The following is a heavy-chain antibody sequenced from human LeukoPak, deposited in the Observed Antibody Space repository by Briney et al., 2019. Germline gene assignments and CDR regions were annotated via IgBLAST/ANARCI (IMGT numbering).Heavy chain of an antibody. CDR3: ARVLRYFDWSDLGDY. J-gene: IGHJ4*02. CDR1: GYTFTSYY. V-gene: IGHV1-46*01. CDR2: INPSGGST. Sequence: GASVKVSCKASGYTFTSYYMHWVRQAPGQGLEWMGIINPSGGSTSYAQKFQGRVTMTRDTSTSTVYMELSSLRSEDTAVYYCARVLRYFDWSDLGDYWGQGTLVTVSS. D-gene: IGHD3-9*01.